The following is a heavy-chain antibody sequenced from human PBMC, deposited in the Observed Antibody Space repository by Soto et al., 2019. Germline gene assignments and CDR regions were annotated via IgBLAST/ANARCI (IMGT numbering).Heavy chain of an antibody. CDR3: AKVSTMIVVVSPPGAFDI. CDR2: ISGSGGST. CDR1: GFTFSSYA. Sequence: EVQLLESGGGLVQPGGSLRLSCAASGFTFSSYAMSWVRQAPGKGLEWVSAISGSGGSTYYADSVKGRFTISRDNSKNTLYLQMNSLGAEDTAVYYCAKVSTMIVVVSPPGAFDIWGQGTMVTVSS. D-gene: IGHD3-22*01. J-gene: IGHJ3*02. V-gene: IGHV3-23*01.